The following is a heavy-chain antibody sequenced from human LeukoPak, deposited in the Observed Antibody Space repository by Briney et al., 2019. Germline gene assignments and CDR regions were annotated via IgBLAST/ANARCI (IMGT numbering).Heavy chain of an antibody. CDR3: ARDPIVVVAAGGWFDP. CDR2: INPNSGGT. CDR1: GYTFTGYY. Sequence: ASVKVSCKASGYTFTGYYMHWVRQAPGQGLKWMGWINPNSGGTNYAQKFQGRVTMTRDTSISTAYMELSRLRSDDTAVYYCARDPIVVVAAGGWFDPWGQGTLVTVSS. D-gene: IGHD2-15*01. V-gene: IGHV1-2*02. J-gene: IGHJ5*02.